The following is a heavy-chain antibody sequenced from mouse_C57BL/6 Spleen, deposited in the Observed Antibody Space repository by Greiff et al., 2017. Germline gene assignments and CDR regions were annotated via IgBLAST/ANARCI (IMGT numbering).Heavy chain of an antibody. J-gene: IGHJ3*01. CDR2: INPGNSDT. Sequence: EVQLQQSGTVLARPGASVKMSCKTSGYTFTSYWMHWVKQRPGQGLEWIGAINPGNSDTSYNQKFKGKAKLTAATSASTAYMELSSLTSEDYAVYYCTREEYSRPFGYWGQGTLVTVSA. V-gene: IGHV1-5*01. D-gene: IGHD2-5*01. CDR3: TREEYSRPFGY. CDR1: GYTFTSYW.